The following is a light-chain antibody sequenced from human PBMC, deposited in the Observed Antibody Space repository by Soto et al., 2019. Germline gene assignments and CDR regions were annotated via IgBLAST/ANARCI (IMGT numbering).Light chain of an antibody. CDR3: CSYAGSSTP. CDR1: SSDVGSYNL. Sequence: QSVLTQPASVSGSPGQSITISCTGTSSDVGSYNLVSWYQQHPGKAPKLMIYEGSKRPSGGSNRFSGSKSGNTASLTISGXXXXXXADXYCCSYAGSSTPFGGGTK. V-gene: IGLV2-23*01. CDR2: EGS. J-gene: IGLJ3*02.